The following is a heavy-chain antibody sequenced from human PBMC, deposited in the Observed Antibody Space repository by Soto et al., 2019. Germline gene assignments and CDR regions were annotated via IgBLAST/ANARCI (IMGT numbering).Heavy chain of an antibody. CDR2: IKQDGSEK. V-gene: IGHV3-7*01. D-gene: IGHD6-6*01. CDR3: ARSISIAARPWWFDP. Sequence: EVQLVESGGGLVQPGGSLRLSCAASGFTFSSYWMSWVRQAPGKGLEWVANIKQDGSEKYYVDSVKGRFTISRDNAENSLYLQMNSLRAEDTAVYYCARSISIAARPWWFDPWGQGTLVTVSS. J-gene: IGHJ5*02. CDR1: GFTFSSYW.